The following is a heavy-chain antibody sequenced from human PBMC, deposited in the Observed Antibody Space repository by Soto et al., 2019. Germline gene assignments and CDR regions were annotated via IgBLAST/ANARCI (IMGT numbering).Heavy chain of an antibody. D-gene: IGHD5-18*01. Sequence: QVQLQESGPGLVKPSETMSLTCTLSGDSINNYFWNWIRQTPGKGLEWIGYISYSGRTSYNPSLQSRVTISSDTSKNHFSLKLSSVTAADTAVYYCARARQRDTGRGLDVWGQGTTVTVSS. CDR2: ISYSGRT. CDR1: GDSINNYF. V-gene: IGHV4-59*01. J-gene: IGHJ6*02. CDR3: ARARQRDTGRGLDV.